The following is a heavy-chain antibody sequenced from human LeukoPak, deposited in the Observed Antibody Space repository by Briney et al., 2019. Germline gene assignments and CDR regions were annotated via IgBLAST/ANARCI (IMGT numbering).Heavy chain of an antibody. V-gene: IGHV3-9*01. D-gene: IGHD6-13*01. CDR2: ISWNSGTM. CDR1: GFTFDDYA. J-gene: IGHJ6*02. Sequence: PGGSLRLSCAASGFTFDDYAMHWVRQAPGKGLEWVSGISWNSGTMGYADSVKGRFTISRDNAKNSLYLQMNSLRAEDTAVYYCARDRGGSSWYKKSHYYGMDVWGQGTTVTVSS. CDR3: ARDRGGSSWYKKSHYYGMDV.